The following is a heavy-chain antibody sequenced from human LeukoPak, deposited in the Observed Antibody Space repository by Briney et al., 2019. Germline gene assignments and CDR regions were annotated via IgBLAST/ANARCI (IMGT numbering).Heavy chain of an antibody. V-gene: IGHV3-48*02. D-gene: IGHD3-22*01. Sequence: GGSLRLSCAASGFTFSIYSMNWVRQAPGKGLEWISYISSSSSTIYYADSVKGRFTISRDNAKNSLYLQMNSLRDEDTAVYYCARDHDSSGYPVDYWGQGTLVTVSS. CDR2: ISSSSSTI. CDR3: ARDHDSSGYPVDY. CDR1: GFTFSIYS. J-gene: IGHJ4*02.